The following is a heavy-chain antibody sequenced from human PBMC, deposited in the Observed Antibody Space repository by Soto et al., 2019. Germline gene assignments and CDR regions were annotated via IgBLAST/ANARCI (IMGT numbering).Heavy chain of an antibody. J-gene: IGHJ4*02. CDR3: AKDQGVDCSSTSCSYAYYFYY. V-gene: IGHV3-30*18. D-gene: IGHD2-2*01. CDR1: GFTFSSYG. CDR2: ISYDGSNK. Sequence: PGGSLRLSCAASGFTFSSYGMHWVRQAPGKGLEWVAVISYDGSNKYYADSVKGRFTISRDNSKNTLYLQMNSLRAEDTAVYYCAKDQGVDCSSTSCSYAYYFYYWGQGTLVTVSS.